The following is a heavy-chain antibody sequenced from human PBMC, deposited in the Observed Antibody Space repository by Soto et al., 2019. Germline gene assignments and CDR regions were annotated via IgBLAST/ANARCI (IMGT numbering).Heavy chain of an antibody. V-gene: IGHV3-13*05. CDR1: GFTFRNYD. Sequence: EVQLVESGGGLVQPGGSLRLSCEASGFTFRNYDMHWVRQGTGKGLEWVSGISAAGDPDYADSVEGRFTISRENAQNSFFLQRNSLIVGDTAVYYCARTDRDCYGLDVWGQGTTVIVSS. J-gene: IGHJ6*02. CDR3: ARTDRDCYGLDV. CDR2: ISAAGDP.